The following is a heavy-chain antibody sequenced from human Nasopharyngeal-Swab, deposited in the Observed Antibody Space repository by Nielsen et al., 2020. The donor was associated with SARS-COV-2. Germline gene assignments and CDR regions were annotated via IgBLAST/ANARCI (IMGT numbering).Heavy chain of an antibody. V-gene: IGHV1-3*01. CDR2: IYVGNGDT. CDR1: GFSFTNYV. CDR3: ASPDYGDY. Sequence: ASVKVSCKASGFSFTNYVIHWVRQAPGQRPEWMGWIYVGNGDTQYTPNFQGRVTFTRDTSANTAYMEMSSLTSEDTAVFYCASPDYGDYWGQGTLVTASS. J-gene: IGHJ4*02.